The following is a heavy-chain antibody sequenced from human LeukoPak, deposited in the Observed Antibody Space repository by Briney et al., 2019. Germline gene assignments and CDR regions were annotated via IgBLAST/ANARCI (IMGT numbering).Heavy chain of an antibody. V-gene: IGHV3-48*01. CDR1: GFTFSTYS. CDR2: ISSSSSTI. D-gene: IGHD2-8*01. J-gene: IGHJ6*03. Sequence: PVGSLRLSCAASGFTFSTYSMNWVRQAPGKGLEWVSYISSSSSTIYYADSVKGRFTISRDNAKNSLYLQMNSLRAEDTAVYYCARVSVLMNYYYYYYMDVWGKGTTVTVSS. CDR3: ARVSVLMNYYYYYYMDV.